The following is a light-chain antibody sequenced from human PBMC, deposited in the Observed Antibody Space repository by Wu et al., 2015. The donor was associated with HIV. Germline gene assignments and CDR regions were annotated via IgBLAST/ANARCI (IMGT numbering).Light chain of an antibody. J-gene: IGKJ1*01. CDR2: ATS. CDR1: QGISSY. V-gene: IGKV1-9*01. Sequence: DIQLTQSPSFLSASVGDRVTVTCRASQGISSYLAWYQQKPGKAPELLIYATSTLQSGVPSRFSGGGSGTEFTLTISSLQPEDFATYYCQQLNSPWTFGQGTKVEIK. CDR3: QQLNSPWT.